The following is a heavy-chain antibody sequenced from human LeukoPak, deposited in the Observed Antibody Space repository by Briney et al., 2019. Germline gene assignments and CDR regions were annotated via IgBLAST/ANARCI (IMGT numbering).Heavy chain of an antibody. D-gene: IGHD1-26*01. CDR1: GFTFSSYS. Sequence: GGSLRLSCAASGFTFSSYSMNWVRQAPGKGLEWVSSISSSSSYIYYADSVKGRFTISRDNAKNSLYLQMNSLRAEDTAVYYCARGGGSYAADYWGQGTLVTVPS. CDR2: ISSSSSYI. CDR3: ARGGGSYAADY. J-gene: IGHJ4*02. V-gene: IGHV3-21*01.